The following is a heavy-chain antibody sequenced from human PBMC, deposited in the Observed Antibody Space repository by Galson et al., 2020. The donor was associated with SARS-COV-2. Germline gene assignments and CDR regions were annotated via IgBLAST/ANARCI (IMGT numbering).Heavy chain of an antibody. D-gene: IGHD6-19*01. CDR3: ARCKSSGWYYDPAFDI. V-gene: IGHV3-66*02. CDR2: IYSGGST. Sequence: GGSLRLSCAASGFTVSSNYMSWVRQAPGKGLEWVSVIYSGGSTYYADSVKGRFTISRDNSKNTLYLQMNSLRAEDTAVYYCARCKSSGWYYDPAFDIWGQGTMVTVSS. CDR1: GFTVSSNY. J-gene: IGHJ3*02.